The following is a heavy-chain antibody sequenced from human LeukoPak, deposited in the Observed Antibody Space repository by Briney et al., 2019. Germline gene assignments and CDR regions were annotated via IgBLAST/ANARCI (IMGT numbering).Heavy chain of an antibody. CDR1: EFTFSIYA. CDR3: ARDLVECGGGSCPTQGAYGMDV. V-gene: IGHV3-30-3*01. D-gene: IGHD2-21*01. Sequence: GGSLRLSCAASEFTFSIYALHWVRQAPGKGLEWVAVISYDGTNKNYADSVKGRFPISRDNSKNTLYLQMNSLRAEDTAVYYCARDLVECGGGSCPTQGAYGMDVWGQGTTVTISS. CDR2: ISYDGTNK. J-gene: IGHJ6*02.